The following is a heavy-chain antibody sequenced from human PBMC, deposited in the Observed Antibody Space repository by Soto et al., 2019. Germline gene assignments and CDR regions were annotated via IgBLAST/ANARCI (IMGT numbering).Heavy chain of an antibody. D-gene: IGHD1-26*01. CDR2: IYWDDDK. J-gene: IGHJ4*02. V-gene: IGHV2-5*02. Sequence: QITLKESGPTLVKPTQTLTLTCTFSGFSLSTSGVGVGWIRQPPGKALEWLTFIYWDDDKRNSPFLKSRLTIPKDTSKNQVVLTMTNMDPVDTATYYCAHLVGAGITYYFDSWGQGTLFTVSS. CDR3: AHLVGAGITYYFDS. CDR1: GFSLSTSGVG.